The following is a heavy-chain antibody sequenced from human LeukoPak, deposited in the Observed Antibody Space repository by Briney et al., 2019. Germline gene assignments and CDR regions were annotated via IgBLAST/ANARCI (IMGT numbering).Heavy chain of an antibody. CDR3: AREDDYGGNSSPGVAFDI. Sequence: SQTLSLTCTVSGGSISSGDYYWSWIRQPPGKGLEWIGYIYYSGSTYYNPSLKSRVTISVDTSKNQFSLKLSSVTAADTAVYYCAREDDYGGNSSPGVAFDIWGQGTMVTVSS. D-gene: IGHD4-23*01. J-gene: IGHJ3*02. V-gene: IGHV4-30-4*01. CDR2: IYYSGST. CDR1: GGSISSGDYY.